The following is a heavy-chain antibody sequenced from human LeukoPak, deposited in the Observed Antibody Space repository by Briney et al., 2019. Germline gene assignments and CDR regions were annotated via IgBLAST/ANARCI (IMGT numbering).Heavy chain of an antibody. CDR2: IYYSGST. D-gene: IGHD4-23*01. V-gene: IGHV4-39*07. Sequence: SETLSLTRTVSGGSISSSSYYWGWIRQPPGKGLEWIGSIYYSGSTYYNPSLKSRVTISVDTSKNQFSLKLSSVTAADTAVYYCARDSSATVVTGGYYYYMDVWGKGTTVTVSS. CDR3: ARDSSATVVTGGYYYYMDV. J-gene: IGHJ6*03. CDR1: GGSISSSSYY.